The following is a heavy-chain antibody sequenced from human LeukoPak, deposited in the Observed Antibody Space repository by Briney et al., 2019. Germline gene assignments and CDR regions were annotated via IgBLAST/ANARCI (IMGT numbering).Heavy chain of an antibody. CDR2: IYYSGST. V-gene: IGHV4-59*01. CDR1: GGSISSDY. D-gene: IGHD2-21*02. CDR3: ASSYCGGDCYSYFDY. Sequence: PSETLSLTCTVSGGSISSDYWSSIRQPPGKGLEWIGYIYYSGSTNYNPSLKSRVTISVDTSKNQFSLKLSSVTAADTAVYYCASSYCGGDCYSYFDYWGQGTLVTVSS. J-gene: IGHJ4*02.